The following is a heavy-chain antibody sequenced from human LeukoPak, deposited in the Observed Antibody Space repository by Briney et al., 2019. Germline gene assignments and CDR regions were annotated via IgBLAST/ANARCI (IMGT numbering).Heavy chain of an antibody. Sequence: PSETLSLTCTVSGGSISSSNWWSWVRQPPGKGLEWIGEIYHSGSTNYNPSLKSRVTISVDKSKNQFSLKLSSVTAADTAVYYCARGTRYYDILAGLGTFDYWGQGTLVTVSS. D-gene: IGHD3-9*01. V-gene: IGHV4-4*02. J-gene: IGHJ4*02. CDR2: IYHSGST. CDR3: ARGTRYYDILAGLGTFDY. CDR1: GGSISSSNW.